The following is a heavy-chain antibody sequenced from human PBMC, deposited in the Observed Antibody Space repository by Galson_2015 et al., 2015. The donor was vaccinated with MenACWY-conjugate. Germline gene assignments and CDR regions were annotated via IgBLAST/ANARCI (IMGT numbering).Heavy chain of an antibody. CDR2: INPSGGST. D-gene: IGHD5-12*01. J-gene: IGHJ4*02. V-gene: IGHV1-46*01. Sequence: SVKVSCKASGYTFITYYMHWVRQAPGQGLEWMGIINPSGGSTNYAQKFQGRVTMTRDTSTSTVYMELSSLRSEDTAVYYCAKSRQFSGYDSFDYWGQGTLVTVSS. CDR1: GYTFITYY. CDR3: AKSRQFSGYDSFDY.